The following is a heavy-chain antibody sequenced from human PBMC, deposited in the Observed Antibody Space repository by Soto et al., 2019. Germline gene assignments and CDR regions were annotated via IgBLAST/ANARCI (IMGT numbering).Heavy chain of an antibody. CDR1: GLTVSNAY. V-gene: IGHV3-53*01. CDR2: IYDNGTT. D-gene: IGHD3-10*01. Sequence: GGSLRLSCAASGLTVSNAYMAWVRQAPGMGLEWVSVIYDNGTTYYADSVKGRFTISRDTSTNTLSLQMDSLRAEDTAVYYCVRPLPSGRNYGLDVWGQGTTVTVFS. CDR3: VRPLPSGRNYGLDV. J-gene: IGHJ6*02.